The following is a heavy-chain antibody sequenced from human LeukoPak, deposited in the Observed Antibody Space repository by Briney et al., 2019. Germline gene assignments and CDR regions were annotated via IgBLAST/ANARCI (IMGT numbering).Heavy chain of an antibody. CDR2: ISTGGSII. J-gene: IGHJ4*02. CDR1: GFTFSTYE. Sequence: GGSLRLSCAASGFTFSTYEMNWVRQAPGKGLEWVSYISTGGSIIYYADSVKGRFTISRDNAQNSLYLQMNSLRAEDTAVYYCAIAYSGYYTYYFDYWGQGTLVTVSS. CDR3: AIAYSGYYTYYFDY. D-gene: IGHD3-22*01. V-gene: IGHV3-48*03.